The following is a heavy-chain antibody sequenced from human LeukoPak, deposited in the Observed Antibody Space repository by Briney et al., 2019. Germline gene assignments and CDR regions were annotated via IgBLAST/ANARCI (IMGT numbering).Heavy chain of an antibody. CDR1: GGTFSSYA. Sequence: SVKVSCKASGGTFSSYAISWVRQAPGQGLEWMGGIIPIFGTANYAQKFQGRVTITADESTSTAYMELSSLRSEDTAVYYCARAGPMGPDAFDIWGQGTMVTVSS. J-gene: IGHJ3*02. CDR3: ARAGPMGPDAFDI. D-gene: IGHD3-10*01. CDR2: IIPIFGTA. V-gene: IGHV1-69*13.